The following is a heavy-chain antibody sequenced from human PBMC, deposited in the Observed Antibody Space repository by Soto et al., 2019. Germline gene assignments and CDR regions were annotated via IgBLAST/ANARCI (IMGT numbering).Heavy chain of an antibody. Sequence: GGSLRLSCAASGFTFSSYGMHWVRQAPGKGLEWVAVISYDGSNKYYADSVKGRFTISRDNSKNTLYLQMNSLRAEDTAVYYCAKVVTDYYYYYGMDVWGQGTTVTVSS. CDR1: GFTFSSYG. CDR3: AKVVTDYYYYYGMDV. V-gene: IGHV3-30*18. CDR2: ISYDGSNK. D-gene: IGHD2-21*02. J-gene: IGHJ6*02.